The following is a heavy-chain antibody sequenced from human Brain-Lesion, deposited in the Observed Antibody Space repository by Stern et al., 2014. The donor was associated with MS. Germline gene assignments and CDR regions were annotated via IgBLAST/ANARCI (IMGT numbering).Heavy chain of an antibody. D-gene: IGHD3-22*01. CDR2: TSFDGSKK. CDR1: GLTLSGYA. V-gene: IGHV3-30*01. Sequence: QVQLVQSGGGVAQPGRSLRLACAPSGLTLSGYAMHWVRQAPGKGLEWVAGTSFDGSKKSYANSVKGRFTISRDKSNNTLYLQVNSLRAEDTAVYYCARENGYYDSSTFPPHFGYWGQGTLVTVSS. J-gene: IGHJ4*02. CDR3: ARENGYYDSSTFPPHFGY.